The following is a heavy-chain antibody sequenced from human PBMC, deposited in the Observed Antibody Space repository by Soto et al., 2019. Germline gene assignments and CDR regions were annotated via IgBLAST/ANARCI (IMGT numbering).Heavy chain of an antibody. D-gene: IGHD2-15*01. Sequence: SVKVSCKASGFTFTSSAVQWVRQARGQRLEWIGWIVVGSGNTNYAQKFQERVTITRDMSTSTAYRELSSLRSEDTAVYYCAAAPSSLAKQWYGEYGMDVWGQGTTVTVSS. CDR3: AAAPSSLAKQWYGEYGMDV. CDR1: GFTFTSSA. V-gene: IGHV1-58*01. J-gene: IGHJ6*02. CDR2: IVVGSGNT.